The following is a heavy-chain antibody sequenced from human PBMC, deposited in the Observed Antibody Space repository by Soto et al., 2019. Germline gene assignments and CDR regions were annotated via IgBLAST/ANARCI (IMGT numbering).Heavy chain of an antibody. J-gene: IGHJ4*02. CDR2: INAGNGNT. CDR3: ARTLVGATPADY. CDR1: GYTFTSYA. D-gene: IGHD1-26*01. V-gene: IGHV1-3*01. Sequence: QVQLVQSGAEVKKPGASVKVSCKASGYTFTSYAMHWVRQAPGQRLEWMGWINAGNGNTKYSQKFQGRVTITRDTSTSTAYMELSSLRSEDTAVYYCARTLVGATPADYWGQGTLVTVSS.